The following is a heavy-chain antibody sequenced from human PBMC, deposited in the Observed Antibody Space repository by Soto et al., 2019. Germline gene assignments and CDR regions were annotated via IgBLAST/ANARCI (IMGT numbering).Heavy chain of an antibody. J-gene: IGHJ4*02. CDR2: IYHSGYT. D-gene: IGHD6-19*01. V-gene: IGHV4-61*01. CDR3: ATTIAVAADY. CDR1: DVSVSSSSYY. Sequence: SETLSLTCTVSDVSVSSSSYYWSWIRQPPGKGLEWIGYIYHSGYTIYNPSLKSRVTISVDTSKNQFSLKLTSVTAADTAVYYCATTIAVAADYWGQGTQVTVS.